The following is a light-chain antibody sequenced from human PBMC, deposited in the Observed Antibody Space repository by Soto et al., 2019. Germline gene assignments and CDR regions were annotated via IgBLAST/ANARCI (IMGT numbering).Light chain of an antibody. Sequence: EIVLTQSPGTLSLSPGERATLSCRASQSVSSYLAWYQQKPGQAPRLVIYDTSKRATGIPASFSGSGSGTDFPLTISSLEPDDFAVYYCQHRSNWLWTFGQGTKVEIK. CDR1: QSVSSY. J-gene: IGKJ1*01. CDR3: QHRSNWLWT. CDR2: DTS. V-gene: IGKV3-11*01.